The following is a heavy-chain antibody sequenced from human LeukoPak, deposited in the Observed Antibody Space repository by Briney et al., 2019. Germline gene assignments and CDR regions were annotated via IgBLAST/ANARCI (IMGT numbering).Heavy chain of an antibody. Sequence: GRSLRLSRSASGFSFDEYFMHWLGQVPGKGLERVSGISWNSGSIGYADSVKGRFTISRDNAKNSLYLQMNSLRAEDMALYYCATLEEAMVRSVHALDIWGQETMVIVSS. D-gene: IGHD6-13*01. CDR2: ISWNSGSI. V-gene: IGHV3-9*03. CDR3: ATLEEAMVRSVHALDI. CDR1: GFSFDEYF. J-gene: IGHJ3*02.